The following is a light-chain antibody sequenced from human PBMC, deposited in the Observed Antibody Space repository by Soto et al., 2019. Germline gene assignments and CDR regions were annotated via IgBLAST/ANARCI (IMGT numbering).Light chain of an antibody. Sequence: EIVLTQSPGTLSLSPGERATLSCRAGQSVSSSYLAWYQQKPGQAPRLLIYGASSRATGIPDRFSGGGSGTDFTLTISRLEPEDFAVYYCQQYGSSSTWTFGQGTKVDIK. CDR1: QSVSSSY. CDR3: QQYGSSSTWT. V-gene: IGKV3-20*01. J-gene: IGKJ1*01. CDR2: GAS.